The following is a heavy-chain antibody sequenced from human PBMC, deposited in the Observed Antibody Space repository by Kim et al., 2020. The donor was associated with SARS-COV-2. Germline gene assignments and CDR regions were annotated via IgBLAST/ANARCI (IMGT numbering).Heavy chain of an antibody. V-gene: IGHV4-59*11. CDR1: GGYLSSHY. Sequence: SETLSLTCTVSGGYLSSHYLSWIRHPPGKGLEWIGYSYYRGSPNYNPSLKSRVTIPVDTSKSQFSLKLGSVTAVDTAVYYCARVGQHDFWSGLWAFDIWGQGTMLTVSS. CDR3: ARVGQHDFWSGLWAFDI. CDR2: SYYRGSP. D-gene: IGHD3-3*01. J-gene: IGHJ3*02.